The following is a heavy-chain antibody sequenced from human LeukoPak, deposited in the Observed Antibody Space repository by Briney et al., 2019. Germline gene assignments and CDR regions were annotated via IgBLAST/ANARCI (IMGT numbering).Heavy chain of an antibody. CDR1: GGSFSGYY. V-gene: IGHV4-34*01. J-gene: IGHJ3*02. D-gene: IGHD5-18*01. CDR2: INHSGST. CDR3: ARGGIRIQLWSSSNHAFDI. Sequence: PSETLSLTCAVYGGSFSGYYWSWIRQPPGNGLEWIGEINHSGSTNYNPSLKSRVTISVDTSKNQFSLKLSSVTAADTAVYYCARGGIRIQLWSSSNHAFDIWGQGTMVTVSS.